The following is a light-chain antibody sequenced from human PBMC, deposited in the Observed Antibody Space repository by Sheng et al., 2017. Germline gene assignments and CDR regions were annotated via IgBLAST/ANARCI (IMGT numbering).Light chain of an antibody. Sequence: DIQMTQSPSTLSASVGDRVTITCRASQSVRNWLAWYQQKPGKAPKLLIYKASTLQSGVPSRFSGSGSGTDFTLTISSLQPDDFATYYCQQTYSTVWAFGQGTKV. CDR1: QSVRNW. CDR2: KAS. CDR3: QQTYSTVWA. J-gene: IGKJ1*01. V-gene: IGKV1-5*03.